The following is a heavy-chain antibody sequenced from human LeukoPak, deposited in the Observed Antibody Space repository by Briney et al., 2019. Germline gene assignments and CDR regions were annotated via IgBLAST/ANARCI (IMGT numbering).Heavy chain of an antibody. Sequence: PGGSLRLSCAVSGFTFSNYWMYWVRQAPGKRLVWVARINSDGSSTTYADSVKGRFTISRDNAKNTLYLQMNSLRAEDTAVYYCARERNMVRGVIPQLWGQGTLITVSS. CDR3: ARERNMVRGVIPQL. CDR2: INSDGSST. D-gene: IGHD3-10*01. J-gene: IGHJ4*02. CDR1: GFTFSNYW. V-gene: IGHV3-74*01.